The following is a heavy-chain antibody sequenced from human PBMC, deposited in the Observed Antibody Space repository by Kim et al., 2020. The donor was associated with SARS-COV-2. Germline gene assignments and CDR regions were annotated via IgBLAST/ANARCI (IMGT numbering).Heavy chain of an antibody. D-gene: IGHD3-22*01. CDR1: GFTFSSYE. Sequence: GGSLRLSCAASGFTFSSYEMNWVRQAPGKGLEWVSYISSSGSTIYYADSVKGRFTISRDNAKNSLYLQMNSLRAEDTAVYYCARVPYYYDSSGYNYFDYWGQGTLVTVSS. V-gene: IGHV3-48*03. CDR3: ARVPYYYDSSGYNYFDY. CDR2: ISSSGSTI. J-gene: IGHJ4*02.